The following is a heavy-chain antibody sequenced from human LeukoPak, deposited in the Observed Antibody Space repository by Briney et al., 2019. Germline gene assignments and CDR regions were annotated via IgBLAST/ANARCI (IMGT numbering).Heavy chain of an antibody. CDR2: IYYSGST. D-gene: IGHD3-10*01. CDR3: AGGRSSMVRGYYYYYMDV. CDR1: GGSISSYY. Sequence: PSETLSLTCTVSGGSISSYYWSWIRQPPGKGLEWIGYIYYSGSTNYNPSLKSRVTISADTSKNQFSLKLSSVTAADTAVYYCAGGRSSMVRGYYYYYMDVWGKGTTVTISS. J-gene: IGHJ6*03. V-gene: IGHV4-59*01.